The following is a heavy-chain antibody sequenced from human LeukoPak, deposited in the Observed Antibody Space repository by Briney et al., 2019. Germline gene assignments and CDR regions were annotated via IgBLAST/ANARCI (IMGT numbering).Heavy chain of an antibody. CDR1: GYTFTSYG. CDR3: ARDSGGAAAGSYFDY. D-gene: IGHD6-13*01. V-gene: IGHV1-69*05. CDR2: IIPIFGTA. Sequence: GASVKVSCKASGYTFTSYGISWVRQAPGQGLEWMGGIIPIFGTANYAQKFQGRVTITTDESTSAAYMELSSLRSEDTAVYYCARDSGGAAAGSYFDYWGQGTLVTVSS. J-gene: IGHJ4*02.